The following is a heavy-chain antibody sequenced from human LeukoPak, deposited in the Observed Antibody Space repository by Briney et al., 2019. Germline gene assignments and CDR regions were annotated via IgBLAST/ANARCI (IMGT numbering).Heavy chain of an antibody. V-gene: IGHV4-34*01. CDR1: GGSISSGYY. CDR2: INHSGST. Sequence: SETLSLTCTVSGGSISSGYYWGWIRQPPGKGLEWIGEINHSGSTNYNPSLKSRVTISVDTSKNQFSLKLSSVTATDTAVYYCARSSYFRCVRYCSSTSPGLYDYWGQGTLVTVSS. CDR3: ARSSYFRCVRYCSSTSPGLYDY. D-gene: IGHD2-2*01. J-gene: IGHJ4*02.